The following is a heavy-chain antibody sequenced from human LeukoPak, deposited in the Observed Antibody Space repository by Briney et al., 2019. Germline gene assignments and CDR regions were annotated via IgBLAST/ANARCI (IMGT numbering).Heavy chain of an antibody. CDR1: GGTFSSYA. CDR2: IIPIFGTA. V-gene: IGHV1-69*13. CDR3: ARGALYRSGGSCYSDYYYYGMDV. D-gene: IGHD2-15*01. J-gene: IGHJ6*04. Sequence: ASVKVSCKASGGTFSSYAISWVRQAPGQGLEWMGGIIPIFGTANYAQKFQGRVTITADESTSTAYMELSSLRSEDTAVYYCARGALYRSGGSCYSDYYYYGMDVWGKGTTVTVSS.